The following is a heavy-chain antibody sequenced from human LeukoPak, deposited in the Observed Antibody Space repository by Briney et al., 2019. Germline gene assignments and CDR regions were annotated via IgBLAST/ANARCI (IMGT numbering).Heavy chain of an antibody. CDR1: GFTFSSYT. Sequence: PGGSLRLSCAASGFTFSSYTMSWVRQAPGKGLEWVSTITTSDGNTYYADSVKGRFTISRDNAKNSLYLQMSNLRAEDTAVYSCARGGGLDVWGQGATVTVSS. CDR2: ITTSDGNT. J-gene: IGHJ6*02. CDR3: ARGGGLDV. V-gene: IGHV3-21*04. D-gene: IGHD3-16*01.